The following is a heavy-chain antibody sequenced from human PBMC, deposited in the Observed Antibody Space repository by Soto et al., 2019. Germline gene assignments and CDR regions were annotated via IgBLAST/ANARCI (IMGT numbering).Heavy chain of an antibody. CDR3: ARRARPDFYYMDV. Sequence: EVQLVESGGTLVQPGGSLRLSCAVSGFTFSNYAMDWVRQAPGKGLEYVSGIGSNAVGTYYANSVKGRFTVSRDNSKNTLYLQMGSLRAEDMAVYYCARRARPDFYYMDVWGKGTTVTVSS. J-gene: IGHJ6*03. CDR1: GFTFSNYA. D-gene: IGHD6-6*01. V-gene: IGHV3-64*01. CDR2: IGSNAVGT.